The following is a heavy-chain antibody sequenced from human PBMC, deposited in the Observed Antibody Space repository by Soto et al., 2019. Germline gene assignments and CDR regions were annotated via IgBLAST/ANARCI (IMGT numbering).Heavy chain of an antibody. V-gene: IGHV1-18*01. D-gene: IGHD2-21*02. CDR1: GYTFSNYG. Sequence: QVQLVQSGAEVKKPGASVKVSCKASGYTFSNYGISWVRQGPGQGLEWMGWISGYNGNTHYEEKVQDRIKMTTDTSTSTTYLELRSLRSDDTAVYFFARDPGFGFGDSDAFAMDVWGQGTTVTVSS. CDR3: ARDPGFGFGDSDAFAMDV. J-gene: IGHJ6*02. CDR2: ISGYNGNT.